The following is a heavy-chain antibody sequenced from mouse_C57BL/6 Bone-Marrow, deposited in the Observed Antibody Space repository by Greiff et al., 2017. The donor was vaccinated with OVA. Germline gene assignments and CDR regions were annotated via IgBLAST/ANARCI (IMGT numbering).Heavy chain of an antibody. CDR1: GFTFSDYG. CDR2: ISSGSSTI. Sequence: DVMLVESGGGLVKPGGSLKLSCAASGFTFSDYGMHWVRQAPEKGLEWVAYISSGSSTIYYADTVKGRFTISRDNAKNTLFLQMTSLRSEDTAMYYCANNAWFAYWGQGTLVTVSA. V-gene: IGHV5-17*01. CDR3: ANNAWFAY. J-gene: IGHJ3*01. D-gene: IGHD1-3*01.